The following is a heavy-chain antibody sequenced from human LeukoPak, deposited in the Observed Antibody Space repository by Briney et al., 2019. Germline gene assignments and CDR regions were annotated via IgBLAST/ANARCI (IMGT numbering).Heavy chain of an antibody. Sequence: GASVKVSCKASGYTFRIYAINWVRQAPGQGLEWMGWIDTNTGNPTYAQGFTGRFVFSLDTSVTTVYLQISSLKAEDTAVYYCARLGCSSTSCYTPYTYNWFDPWGQGTLVTVSS. J-gene: IGHJ5*02. CDR2: IDTNTGNP. CDR1: GYTFRIYA. V-gene: IGHV7-4-1*02. D-gene: IGHD2-2*02. CDR3: ARLGCSSTSCYTPYTYNWFDP.